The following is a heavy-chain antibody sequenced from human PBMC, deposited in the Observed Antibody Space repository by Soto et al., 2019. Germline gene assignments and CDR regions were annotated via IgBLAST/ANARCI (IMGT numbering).Heavy chain of an antibody. J-gene: IGHJ4*02. CDR2: ISYDGSNK. CDR1: GFTFSSYA. D-gene: IGHD3-3*01. Sequence: QVQLVESGGDVVQPGRSLRLSCAASGFTFSSYAMHWVRQAPGKGLEWVAVISYDGSNKYYADSVKGRFTISRDNSKNTLYLQMNSLRAEDTAVYYCNGGREWYSEYWGQGTLVTVSS. CDR3: NGGREWYSEY. V-gene: IGHV3-30-3*01.